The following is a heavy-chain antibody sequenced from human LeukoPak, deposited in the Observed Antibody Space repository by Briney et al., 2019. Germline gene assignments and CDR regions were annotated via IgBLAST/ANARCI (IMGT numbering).Heavy chain of an antibody. CDR2: ISSSGSTI. D-gene: IGHD6-19*01. V-gene: IGHV3-11*01. CDR3: ARGWYSSGWYEDYFDY. J-gene: IGHJ4*02. CDR1: GFTFSDYY. Sequence: PGGSLRLSCAASGFTFSDYYMSWIRQTPGKGLEWVSNISSSGSTIYYADSVKGRFTISRDNAKNSLYLQMNSLRAEDTAVYYCARGWYSSGWYEDYFDYWGQGTLVTVSS.